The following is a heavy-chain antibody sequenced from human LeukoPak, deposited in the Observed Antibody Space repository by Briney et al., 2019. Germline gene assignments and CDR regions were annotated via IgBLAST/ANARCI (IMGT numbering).Heavy chain of an antibody. V-gene: IGHV3-30*04. J-gene: IGHJ5*02. D-gene: IGHD3-16*01. CDR1: GFTFCHFA. CDR3: AISFNWFDP. Sequence: PGGSLRLSCEASGFTFCHFATHWVRQAPGKGLEWIAFISYDGDSTYYADSVKGRFTISRDNSKNTLYLQMNSLRAEDTAVYYCAISFNWFDPWGQGTLVTVSS. CDR2: ISYDGDST.